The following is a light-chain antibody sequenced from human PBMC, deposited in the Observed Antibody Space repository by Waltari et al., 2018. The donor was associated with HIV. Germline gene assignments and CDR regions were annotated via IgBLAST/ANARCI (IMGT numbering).Light chain of an antibody. CDR1: EVHYKY. J-gene: IGLJ2*01. CDR3: QVCDSSPGTVV. CDR2: EDS. Sequence: SYEVTQTPSVSVSPGQTASLTCPGEEVHYKYVCWYQQRPGQSPSLVMYEDSKRPSGIPERFAGSNSGNTATLTISGTQVTDEADYYCQVCDSSPGTVVFGGGTKLTVL. V-gene: IGLV3-1*01.